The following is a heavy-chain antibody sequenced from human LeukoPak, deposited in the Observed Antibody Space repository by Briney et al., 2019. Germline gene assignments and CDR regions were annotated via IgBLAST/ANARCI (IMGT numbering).Heavy chain of an antibody. V-gene: IGHV3-23*01. CDR1: GFRFSSYA. J-gene: IGHJ2*01. D-gene: IGHD3-22*01. CDR2: ISGSGGST. Sequence: GGSLRLSCAASGFRFSSYAMSWVRQAPGKGLEWVSGISGSGGSTYYADSVKGRFTISRDNSKNTLYLQMNSLRAEDTAVFYCARAPVYYDESRGHLKISNWYLDLWGRGTLVTVSS. CDR3: ARAPVYYDESRGHLKISNWYLDL.